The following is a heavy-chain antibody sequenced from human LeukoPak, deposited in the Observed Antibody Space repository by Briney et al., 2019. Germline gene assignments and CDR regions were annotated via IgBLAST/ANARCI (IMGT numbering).Heavy chain of an antibody. D-gene: IGHD3-10*01. J-gene: IGHJ6*03. Sequence: SVKVSCKASGGAFSSYAISWVRQAPGQGLEWMGRIIPIFGTANYAQKFQGRVTITTDESTSTAYMELSSLRSEDTAVYYCARDGGYGSGSIYYYYYMDVWGKGTTVTVSS. CDR3: ARDGGYGSGSIYYYYYMDV. CDR1: GGAFSSYA. CDR2: IIPIFGTA. V-gene: IGHV1-69*05.